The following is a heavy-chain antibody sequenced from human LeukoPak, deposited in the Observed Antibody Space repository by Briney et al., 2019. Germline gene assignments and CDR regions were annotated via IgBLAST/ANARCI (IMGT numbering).Heavy chain of an antibody. CDR3: ARSRPRTSGCFDY. Sequence: PGGSLRLSCAASGFTFSNYWMHWVRQVPGKGLEWVANIKQDGSEKYYVDSVKGRFTISRDNAKNSLYLQMNSLRAEDTAVYYCARSRPRTSGCFDYWGRGTLVTVSS. CDR1: GFTFSNYW. V-gene: IGHV3-7*01. CDR2: IKQDGSEK. D-gene: IGHD1-1*01. J-gene: IGHJ4*02.